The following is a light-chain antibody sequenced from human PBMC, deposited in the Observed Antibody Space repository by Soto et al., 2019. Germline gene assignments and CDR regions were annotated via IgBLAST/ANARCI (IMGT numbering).Light chain of an antibody. CDR2: SAS. CDR3: QQDNSWPPIT. V-gene: IGKV3-15*01. Sequence: MTQSASSLSVSPGERATLSSRASHSISYNLAWYQQKPGQSPRVLLYSASTRATGIPARFSGSGSGTEFTLTFISLRSEDCAVYYCQQDNSWPPITLAQVTRLEI. J-gene: IGKJ5*01. CDR1: HSISYN.